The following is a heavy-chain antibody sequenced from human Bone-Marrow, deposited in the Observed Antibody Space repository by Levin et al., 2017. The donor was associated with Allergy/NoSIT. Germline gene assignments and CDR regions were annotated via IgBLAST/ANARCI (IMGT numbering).Heavy chain of an antibody. CDR1: GFTFSSYA. CDR2: ISYDGSNK. J-gene: IGHJ4*02. V-gene: IGHV3-30-3*01. CDR3: ASPLSDY. Sequence: GGSLRLSCAASGFTFSSYAMHWVRQAPGKGLEWVAVISYDGSNKYYADSVKGRFTISRDNSKNTLYLQMNSLRAEDTAVYYWASPLSDYWGQGTLVTVSS.